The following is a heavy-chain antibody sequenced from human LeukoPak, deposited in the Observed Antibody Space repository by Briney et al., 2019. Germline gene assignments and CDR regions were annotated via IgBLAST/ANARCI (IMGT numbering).Heavy chain of an antibody. CDR2: IYSGGST. V-gene: IGHV3-53*01. CDR3: AKSRFPGGNSGFYYFDF. J-gene: IGHJ4*02. CDR1: GFTVSSNY. D-gene: IGHD4-23*01. Sequence: GGSLRLSCAASGFTVSSNYMSWVRQAPGKGLEWVSVIYSGGSTYYADSVKGRFTISGDNSKYTLYLQMNSLRAEDTAVYYCAKSRFPGGNSGFYYFDFWGQGTRVTVSS.